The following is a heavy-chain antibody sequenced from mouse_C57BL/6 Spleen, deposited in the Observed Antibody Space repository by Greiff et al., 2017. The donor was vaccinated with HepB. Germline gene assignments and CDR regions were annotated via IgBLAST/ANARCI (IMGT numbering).Heavy chain of an antibody. CDR2: IYPGSGNT. Sequence: QVQLKESGAELVRPGASVKLSCKASGYTFTDYYINWVKQRPGQGLEWIARIYPGSGNTYYNEKFKGKATLTAEKSSSTAYMQLSSLTSEDSAVYFCARGLKGSWFAYWGQGTLVTVSA. CDR3: ARGLKGSWFAY. J-gene: IGHJ3*01. CDR1: GYTFTDYY. D-gene: IGHD1-3*01. V-gene: IGHV1-76*01.